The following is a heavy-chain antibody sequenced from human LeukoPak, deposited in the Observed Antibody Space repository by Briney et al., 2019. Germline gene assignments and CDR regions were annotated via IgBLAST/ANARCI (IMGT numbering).Heavy chain of an antibody. CDR1: GGSISSGGYY. CDR3: AREIQAATTNWFDP. D-gene: IGHD2-2*01. Sequence: PSQTLSLTCTVSGGSISSGGYYWSWIRQHPGKGLEWIGYIYYSGSTYYNPSLKSRVTISVDTSRNQFSLKLSSVTAADTAVYYCAREIQAATTNWFDPWGQGTLVTVSS. V-gene: IGHV4-31*03. CDR2: IYYSGST. J-gene: IGHJ5*02.